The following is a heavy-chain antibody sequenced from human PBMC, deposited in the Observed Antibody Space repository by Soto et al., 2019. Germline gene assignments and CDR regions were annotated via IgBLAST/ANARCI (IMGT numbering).Heavy chain of an antibody. CDR3: ARGDTTGLFDF. J-gene: IGHJ4*02. CDR1: TGSMRTYY. CDR2: ISHTGRT. V-gene: IGHV4-59*01. D-gene: IGHD4-17*01. Sequence: SETLSLTCSVSTGSMRTYYWTWIRQSPGKGLEWIGQISHTGRTKYNPSPESRVTISVDTSRKQFSLKLTSVTAAGTALYYCARGDTTGLFDFWGQGTLVTVSS.